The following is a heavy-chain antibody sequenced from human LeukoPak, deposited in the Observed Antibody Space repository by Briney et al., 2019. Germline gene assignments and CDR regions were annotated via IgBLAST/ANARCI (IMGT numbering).Heavy chain of an antibody. J-gene: IGHJ4*02. Sequence: GGSLRLSCAASGFTFSSYSMNWVRQAPGKGLEWLSYISSSSSTIYYADSVKGRFTISRDNAKNPLYLQMNSLRAEDTAVYYCARDPGIAVYWGQGTLVTVSS. V-gene: IGHV3-48*04. CDR2: ISSSSSTI. CDR1: GFTFSSYS. D-gene: IGHD6-19*01. CDR3: ARDPGIAVY.